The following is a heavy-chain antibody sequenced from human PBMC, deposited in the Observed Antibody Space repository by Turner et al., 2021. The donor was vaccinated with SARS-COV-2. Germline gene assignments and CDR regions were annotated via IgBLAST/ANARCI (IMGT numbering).Heavy chain of an antibody. CDR3: AKDGYDGIYCSGGSCYSGWFDS. D-gene: IGHD2-15*01. J-gene: IGHJ5*01. V-gene: IGHV3-23*01. CDR2: ISGSGGST. Sequence: EVQLLESGGGLLQPGGSLRLSCSASGFTFSSYAMSWVRQAPGKGLEWVSAISGSGGSTYYADSVKGRFTISRDNSKNTLYLQMNSLRAEDTAVYYCAKDGYDGIYCSGGSCYSGWFDSWGQGTLVTVSS. CDR1: GFTFSSYA.